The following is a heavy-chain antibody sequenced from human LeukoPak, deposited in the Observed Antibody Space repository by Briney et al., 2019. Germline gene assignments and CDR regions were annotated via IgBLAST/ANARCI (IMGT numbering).Heavy chain of an antibody. D-gene: IGHD6-13*01. Sequence: SVKVSCTASGGTFSSYAISWVRQAPGQGLEWMGGIIPIFGTANYAQKFQGRVTITADESTGTAYMELSSLRSEDTAVYYCARESEGVYSSSWMELIPPVYDPWGQGTLVTVSS. J-gene: IGHJ5*02. CDR1: GGTFSSYA. V-gene: IGHV1-69*13. CDR2: IIPIFGTA. CDR3: ARESEGVYSSSWMELIPPVYDP.